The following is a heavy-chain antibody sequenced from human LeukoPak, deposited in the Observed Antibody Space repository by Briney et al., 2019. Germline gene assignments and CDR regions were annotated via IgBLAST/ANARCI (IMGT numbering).Heavy chain of an antibody. CDR3: VTRHDYGDHGRGCLDY. D-gene: IGHD4-17*01. Sequence: GGSLRLSYAAPGFTFSSYEMNWVRQAPGKGLEWISYISSSASTIYYADSVKGRFTISRDNAKNSLYLQMNSLRAEDTAIYYCVTRHDYGDHGRGCLDYWGQGTLVTVSS. V-gene: IGHV3-48*03. CDR2: ISSSASTI. CDR1: GFTFSSYE. J-gene: IGHJ4*02.